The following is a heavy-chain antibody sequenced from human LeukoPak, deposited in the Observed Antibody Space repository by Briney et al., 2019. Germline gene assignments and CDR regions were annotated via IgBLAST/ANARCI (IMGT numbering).Heavy chain of an antibody. V-gene: IGHV4-61*02. J-gene: IGHJ4*02. D-gene: IGHD6-19*01. Sequence: SETLSLTCTVSGGSISSGSYYWSWIRQPAGKGLEWIGRIYTSGSTNYNPSLKRRVTISVDTSKNQFSLKLSSVTAADTAVYYCARGKRGGGWYRIDYWGQGTLVTVSS. CDR2: IYTSGST. CDR3: ARGKRGGGWYRIDY. CDR1: GGSISSGSYY.